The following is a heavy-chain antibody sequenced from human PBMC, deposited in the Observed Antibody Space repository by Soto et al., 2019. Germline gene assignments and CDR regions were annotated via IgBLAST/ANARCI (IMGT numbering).Heavy chain of an antibody. D-gene: IGHD1-26*01. V-gene: IGHV3-11*03. CDR1: GFTFSDYY. CDR2: ISSSSSYT. Sequence: PGGSLRLSCAASGFTFSDYYMSWIRQAPGKGLEWVSYISSSSSYTNYADSVKGRFTISRDNAKNSLYLQMNSLRAEDTAVYYCARFGIVGATRRGLNYWGQGTLVTVSS. CDR3: ARFGIVGATRRGLNY. J-gene: IGHJ4*02.